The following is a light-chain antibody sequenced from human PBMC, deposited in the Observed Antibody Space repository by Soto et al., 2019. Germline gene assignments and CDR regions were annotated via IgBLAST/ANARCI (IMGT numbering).Light chain of an antibody. V-gene: IGKV3-20*01. CDR3: QLFGRSVT. Sequence: DIVLTQSPGTLSLSPGERATLSCRASQLVVTDYLHWYQQKPGQAPRLLIYGALNRATGIPDRFSGSGSRTDFTLTISRLEPEDCAGYYCQLFGRSVTFVPGTKVDIK. CDR2: GAL. CDR1: QLVVTDY. J-gene: IGKJ3*01.